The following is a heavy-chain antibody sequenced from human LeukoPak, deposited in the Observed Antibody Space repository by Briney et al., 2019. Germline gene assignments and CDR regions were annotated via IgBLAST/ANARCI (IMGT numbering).Heavy chain of an antibody. V-gene: IGHV3-23*01. CDR3: AKGTNIQLWFTKEFDY. CDR2: ISGSGGST. D-gene: IGHD5-18*01. J-gene: IGHJ4*02. CDR1: GFTFSSYA. Sequence: PGGSLRLSCAASGFTFSSYAMSWVRQAPGKGLEWVSAISGSGGSTYYADSVKGRFTISRDNSKNTLYLQMNSLRAEDTAVYYCAKGTNIQLWFTKEFDYWGQGTLVTVSS.